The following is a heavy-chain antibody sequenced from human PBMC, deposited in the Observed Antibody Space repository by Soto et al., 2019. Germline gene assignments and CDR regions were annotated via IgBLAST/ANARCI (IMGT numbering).Heavy chain of an antibody. CDR1: GGTFSSYA. Sequence: VASVKVSCKASGGTFSSYAISWVRQAPGQGLEWMGGIIPIFGTANYAQKFQGRVTITADESTSTAYMELSSLRSEDTAVYYCASHIYGDYVFDYWGQGTLVTVSS. CDR3: ASHIYGDYVFDY. CDR2: IIPIFGTA. J-gene: IGHJ4*02. D-gene: IGHD4-17*01. V-gene: IGHV1-69*13.